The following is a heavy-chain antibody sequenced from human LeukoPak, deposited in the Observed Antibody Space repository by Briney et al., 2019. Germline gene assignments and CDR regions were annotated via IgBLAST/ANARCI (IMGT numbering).Heavy chain of an antibody. CDR1: GFTFSSYS. Sequence: PGGSLRLSCAASGFTFSSYSMNWVRQAPGKGLEWVSSISSSSSYIYYADSVKGHFTISRDNSKNTLYLQMNSLTSDDTAVYYCARRGGDEAGRTANYYGSLKYWGPGTLVTVSS. D-gene: IGHD3-10*01. CDR2: ISSSSSYI. V-gene: IGHV3-21*01. J-gene: IGHJ4*02. CDR3: ARRGGDEAGRTANYYGSLKY.